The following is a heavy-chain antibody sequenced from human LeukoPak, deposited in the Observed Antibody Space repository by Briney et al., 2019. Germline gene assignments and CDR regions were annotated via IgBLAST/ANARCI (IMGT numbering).Heavy chain of an antibody. V-gene: IGHV3-33*06. J-gene: IGHJ6*03. CDR1: GFTFSSYG. CDR2: IWYDGSNK. Sequence: GRSLRLSCAASGFTFSSYGMHWVRQAPGKGLEWVAVIWYDGSNKYYADSVKGRFTISRDNSENTLYLQMNSLRAEDTAVYYCAKSAAGFWSGYDYYYMDVWGKGTTVTVSS. D-gene: IGHD3-3*01. CDR3: AKSAAGFWSGYDYYYMDV.